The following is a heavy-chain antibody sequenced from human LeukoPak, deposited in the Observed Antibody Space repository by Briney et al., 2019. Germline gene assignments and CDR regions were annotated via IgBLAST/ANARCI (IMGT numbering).Heavy chain of an antibody. CDR1: GGSISSYY. CDR3: AREGYKRNWHIDF. V-gene: IGHV4-59*01. CDR2: IYNSGSS. J-gene: IGHJ4*02. D-gene: IGHD1/OR15-1a*01. Sequence: SETLSLTCTVSGGSISSYYWSWNRQPPGKGLEWIGYIYNSGSSNYNPSLRSRVSISVDTSRNQFSLKLSSVTAADTAVYYCAREGYKRNWHIDFWGQGTLVTVSS.